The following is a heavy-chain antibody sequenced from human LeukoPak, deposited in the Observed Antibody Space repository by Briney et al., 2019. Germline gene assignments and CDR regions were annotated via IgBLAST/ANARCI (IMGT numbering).Heavy chain of an antibody. J-gene: IGHJ6*03. D-gene: IGHD6-6*01. CDR1: GYTFTSYG. Sequence: ASVKVSCKASGYTFTSYGISWVGQAPGQGLEWMGWMSAYNGKTNSAQTLQGRVTMTTDPSTSTAYMELRSLRSDDTAVYYCARASIAARPDNYMDVWGKGTTVTVSS. V-gene: IGHV1-18*01. CDR2: MSAYNGKT. CDR3: ARASIAARPDNYMDV.